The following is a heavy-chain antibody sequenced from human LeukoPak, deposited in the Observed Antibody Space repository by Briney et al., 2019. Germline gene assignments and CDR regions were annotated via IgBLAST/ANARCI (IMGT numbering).Heavy chain of an antibody. V-gene: IGHV3-23*01. CDR2: ISGSGGST. CDR1: GFTFSSYA. Sequence: GGSLRLSCAASGFTFSSYAMSWVRQAPGKGLEWVSAISGSGGSTYYADSVKGRFTISRDNSKNTLYLQMNSLRAEDTAVYYCAKEEWGYCSGGSCKNLDYWGQGTLVTVSS. D-gene: IGHD2-15*01. J-gene: IGHJ4*02. CDR3: AKEEWGYCSGGSCKNLDY.